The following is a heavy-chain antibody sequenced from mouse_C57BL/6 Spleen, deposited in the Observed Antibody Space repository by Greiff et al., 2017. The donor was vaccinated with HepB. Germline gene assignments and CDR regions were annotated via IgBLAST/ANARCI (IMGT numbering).Heavy chain of an antibody. CDR3: AKGYGSSSYYFDY. CDR1: GFSLTSYG. D-gene: IGHD1-1*01. Sequence: VHLVESGPGLVAPSQSLSITCTVSGFSLTSYGVSWVRQPPGKGLEWLGVIWGDGSTNYHSALISRLSISKDNSKSQVFLKLSSLQTDDTATYYCAKGYGSSSYYFDYWGQGTTLTVSS. J-gene: IGHJ2*01. V-gene: IGHV2-3*01. CDR2: IWGDGST.